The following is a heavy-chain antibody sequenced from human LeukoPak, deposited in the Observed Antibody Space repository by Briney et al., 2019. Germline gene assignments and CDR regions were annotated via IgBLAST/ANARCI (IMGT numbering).Heavy chain of an antibody. CDR1: GYTFSSYG. Sequence: GASVKVSCKASGYTFSSYGITWVRQAPGQGLQWMGWISAYNGNTNYAQNLQGRVTMTTDTPTSTAYMELRSLRSDDTAVYYCARVYLGVTMIVVVMGDYWGQGTLVTVSS. V-gene: IGHV1-18*01. J-gene: IGHJ4*02. CDR3: ARVYLGVTMIVVVMGDY. D-gene: IGHD3-22*01. CDR2: ISAYNGNT.